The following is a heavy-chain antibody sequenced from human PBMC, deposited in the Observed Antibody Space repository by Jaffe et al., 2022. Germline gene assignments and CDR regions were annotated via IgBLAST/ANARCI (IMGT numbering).Heavy chain of an antibody. V-gene: IGHV3-30*02. Sequence: QVQLVESGGGVVQPGGSLRLSCAASGFTFSSYGMHWVRQAPGKGLEWVAFIRYDGSNKYYADSVKGRFTISRDNSKNTLYLQMNSLRAEDTAVYYCAKGLYSSGWYVSLTTDAFDIWGQGTMVTVSS. J-gene: IGHJ3*02. CDR2: IRYDGSNK. D-gene: IGHD6-19*01. CDR3: AKGLYSSGWYVSLTTDAFDI. CDR1: GFTFSSYG.